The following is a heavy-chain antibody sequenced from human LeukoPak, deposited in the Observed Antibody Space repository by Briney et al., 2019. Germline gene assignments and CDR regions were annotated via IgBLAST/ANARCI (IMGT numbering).Heavy chain of an antibody. Sequence: ASVKVSCKASGYTFTSYYMHWVRQAPGQGLEWMGIINPSGGSTSYAQKFQGRVTMTRDTSTSTVYMELSSLRSEDTAVYYCARGRITMVRGVITPLAYYYYYMDVWGKGTTVTISS. CDR1: GYTFTSYY. J-gene: IGHJ6*03. V-gene: IGHV1-46*01. CDR3: ARGRITMVRGVITPLAYYYYYMDV. D-gene: IGHD3-10*01. CDR2: INPSGGST.